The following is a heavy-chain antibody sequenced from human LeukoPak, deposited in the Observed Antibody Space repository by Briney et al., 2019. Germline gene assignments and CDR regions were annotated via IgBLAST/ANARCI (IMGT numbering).Heavy chain of an antibody. CDR1: GGTFSSYA. J-gene: IGHJ4*02. D-gene: IGHD6-19*01. CDR3: AREGSSGWYGWYFDY. CDR2: IIPIFGTA. Sequence: SVKVSCKASGGTFSSYAISWVRQAPGQGLEWMGGIIPIFGTANYAQKFQGRVTITTDESTSTAYMELSSLRSEDTAVYYCAREGSSGWYGWYFDYWGLRTLVTVSS. V-gene: IGHV1-69*05.